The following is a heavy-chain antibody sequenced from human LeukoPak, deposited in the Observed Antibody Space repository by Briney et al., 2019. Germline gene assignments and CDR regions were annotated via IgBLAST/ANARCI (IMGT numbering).Heavy chain of an antibody. J-gene: IGHJ6*03. CDR3: ARARGYYDSSGYYYYYYMDV. V-gene: IGHV3-64*01. Sequence: PGGSLRLSCEASGFTFSSYAMHWVRQAPGKGLEYVSAISSNGGSTYYANSVKGRFTISRDNSKNTLYLQMGSLRAEDMAVYYCARARGYYDSSGYYYYYYMDVWGKGTTVTVSS. CDR2: ISSNGGST. CDR1: GFTFSSYA. D-gene: IGHD3-22*01.